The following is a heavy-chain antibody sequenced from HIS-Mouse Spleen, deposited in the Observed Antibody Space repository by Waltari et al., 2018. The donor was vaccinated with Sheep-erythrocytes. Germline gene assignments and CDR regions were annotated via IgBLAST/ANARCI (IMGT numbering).Heavy chain of an antibody. J-gene: IGHJ4*02. V-gene: IGHV3-21*01. CDR1: GFTFSSYS. Sequence: EVQLVESGGGLVKPGGSLRLSCAASGFTFSSYSMNWVRQAPGKGLEWVSSISSSSRYIYYADSVKGRFTISRDNAKNSLYLQMNSLRAEDTAVYYCARAGYSGEYYFDYWGQGTLVTVSS. D-gene: IGHD5-12*01. CDR3: ARAGYSGEYYFDY. CDR2: ISSSSRYI.